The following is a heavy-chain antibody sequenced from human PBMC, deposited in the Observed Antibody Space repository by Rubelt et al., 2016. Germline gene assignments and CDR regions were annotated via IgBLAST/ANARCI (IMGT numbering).Heavy chain of an antibody. J-gene: IGHJ4*02. CDR3: ARADGYSYGYGGYYFDY. V-gene: IGHV1-18*01. Sequence: GWISAYNGNTNYAQKFQGRVTITADESTSTAYMELSSLRSEDTAVYYCARADGYSYGYGGYYFDYWGQGTLVTVSS. D-gene: IGHD5-18*01. CDR2: ISAYNGNT.